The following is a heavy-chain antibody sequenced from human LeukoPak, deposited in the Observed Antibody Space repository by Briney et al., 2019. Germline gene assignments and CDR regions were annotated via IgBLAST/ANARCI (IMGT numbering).Heavy chain of an antibody. D-gene: IGHD6-19*01. V-gene: IGHV4-59*01. CDR2: IYYSGST. Sequence: SETLSLTCTVSGGSISSYYWSWIRQPPGKGLEWIGYIYYSGSTNYNPSLKSRVTISVDTSKNQFSLKLSSVTAADTAVYYCAREQWLVGGYDYWGQGTLVTVSS. CDR3: AREQWLVGGYDY. CDR1: GGSISSYY. J-gene: IGHJ4*02.